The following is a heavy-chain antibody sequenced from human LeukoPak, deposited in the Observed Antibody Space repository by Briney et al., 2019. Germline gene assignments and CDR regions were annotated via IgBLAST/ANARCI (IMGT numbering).Heavy chain of an antibody. CDR1: GFTFSSAW. Sequence: PGGSLRLSCAGSGFTFSSAWMTWVRQIPGKGLEWVGHIKSSTDGGTTDYAAPVKGRFTVSRDDSKNTVYLQMNSLKTEDSAVYFCATEFYSNGYNFWGQGTLVTVSS. CDR2: IKSSTDGGTT. D-gene: IGHD5-18*01. J-gene: IGHJ4*02. CDR3: ATEFYSNGYNF. V-gene: IGHV3-15*01.